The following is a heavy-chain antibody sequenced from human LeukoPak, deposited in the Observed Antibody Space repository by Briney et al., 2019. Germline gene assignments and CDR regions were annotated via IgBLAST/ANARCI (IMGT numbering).Heavy chain of an antibody. CDR1: GYTFTSYA. CDR2: TNTNTGNP. J-gene: IGHJ4*02. CDR3: ARVVGCGGDCYSGISDY. V-gene: IGHV7-4-1*02. D-gene: IGHD2-21*02. Sequence: ASVKVSCKASGYTFTSYAMNWVRQAPGQGLEWMGWTNTNTGNPTYAQGFTGRFVFSLDTSVSTAYLQISSLKAEDTAVYYCARVVGCGGDCYSGISDYWGQGTLVTVSS.